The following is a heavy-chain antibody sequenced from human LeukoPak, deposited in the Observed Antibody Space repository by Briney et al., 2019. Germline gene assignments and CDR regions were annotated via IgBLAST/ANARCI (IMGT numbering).Heavy chain of an antibody. Sequence: PGGSLRLSCAASGFTFSNYDMHWVRHATGQGLEWVSGIATAGDTYYAGSAKGRFTISRENAKNSLYLQMKTLRPADTPLYYCVRGSPPIQDWGKGTLVTVSS. J-gene: IGHJ1*01. CDR1: GFTFSNYD. CDR2: IATAGDT. CDR3: VRGSPPIQD. V-gene: IGHV3-13*01.